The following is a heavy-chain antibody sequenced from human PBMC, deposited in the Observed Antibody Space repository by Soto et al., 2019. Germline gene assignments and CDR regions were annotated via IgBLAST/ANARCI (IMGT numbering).Heavy chain of an antibody. V-gene: IGHV1-18*01. CDR1: GYSFASYG. CDR3: ARTVTTTPDIYYYYYMDV. D-gene: IGHD4-17*01. Sequence: ASVKVSCKASGYSFASYGMSWVRQAPGQGLEWMGWISAYNGNTNYAQKFQGRVTMTTDTSTSTAYMELRGLRSDDTAVYYCARTVTTTPDIYYYYYMDVWGKGTTVTVSS. CDR2: ISAYNGNT. J-gene: IGHJ6*03.